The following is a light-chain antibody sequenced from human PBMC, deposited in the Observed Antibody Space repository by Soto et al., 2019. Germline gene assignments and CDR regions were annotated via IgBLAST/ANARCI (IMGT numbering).Light chain of an antibody. J-gene: IGKJ1*01. CDR2: AAS. V-gene: IGKV3-15*01. CDR3: QQYNNWPV. CDR1: QSVSSN. Sequence: IVMTHSPATLSVSPGGRATLSCRASQSVSSNLAWYQQKPGQAPRLLIYAASTRATGIPARFSGSGSGTEFTLTISSLQSEDFAVYYCQQYNNWPVFGQGTKVDIK.